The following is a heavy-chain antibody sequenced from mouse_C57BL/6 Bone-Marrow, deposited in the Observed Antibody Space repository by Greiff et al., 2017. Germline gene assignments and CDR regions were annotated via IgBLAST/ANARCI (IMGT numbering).Heavy chain of an antibody. V-gene: IGHV1-64*01. CDR1: GFNIKDDY. CDR2: IHPNSGST. J-gene: IGHJ2*01. CDR3: ARRLRLREY. D-gene: IGHD3-2*02. Sequence: QVQLKESGAELVRPGASVKLSCTASGFNIKDDYMPWVKQRPEQGLEWIGMIHPNSGSTNYKEKFKSKATLTVAKSSSTAYMQLSRLTSEDSAVYYCARRLRLREYWGQGTTLTVSA.